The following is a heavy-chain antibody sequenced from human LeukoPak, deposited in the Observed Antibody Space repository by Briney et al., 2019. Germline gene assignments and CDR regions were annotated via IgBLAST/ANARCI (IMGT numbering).Heavy chain of an antibody. CDR1: GFTFSSYA. CDR2: ISGSGGST. V-gene: IGHV3-23*01. D-gene: IGHD3-22*01. Sequence: GGSLRLSCAASGFTFSSYAMSWVRQAPGKGLEWVSAISGSGGSTYYADSVKGRFTISRDNSKNTLYLQMNSLRAEDTAVYYCAKAHMTYYYDSSGYYFDYWGQGTLVTVSS. J-gene: IGHJ4*02. CDR3: AKAHMTYYYDSSGYYFDY.